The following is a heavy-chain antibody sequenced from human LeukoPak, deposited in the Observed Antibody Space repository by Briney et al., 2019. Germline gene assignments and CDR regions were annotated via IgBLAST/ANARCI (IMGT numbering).Heavy chain of an antibody. CDR1: GGSFSGYY. CDR3: ATRARGDYFDY. Sequence: SETLSLTCAVYGGSFSGYYWSWIRQPPGKGLEWIGEINHSGSTNYNPSPKSRVTISVDTSKNQFSLKLSSVTAADTAVYYCATRARGDYFDYWGQGTLVTVSS. CDR2: INHSGST. J-gene: IGHJ4*02. V-gene: IGHV4-34*01. D-gene: IGHD3-16*01.